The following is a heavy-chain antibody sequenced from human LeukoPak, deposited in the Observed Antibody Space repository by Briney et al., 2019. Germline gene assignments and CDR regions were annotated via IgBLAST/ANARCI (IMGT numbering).Heavy chain of an antibody. J-gene: IGHJ4*02. CDR1: GYTFTSYG. D-gene: IGHD3-16*02. CDR2: ISAYNGNT. Sequence: ASVKVSCKASGYTFTSYGISWVRQAPGQGLEWMGWISAYNGNTNYAQKLQGRVTMTTDTSTSTAYMELRSLRSDDTAVYYCARDPGVFGGVIVNDYWGQGTLVTVSS. CDR3: ARDPGVFGGVIVNDY. V-gene: IGHV1-18*01.